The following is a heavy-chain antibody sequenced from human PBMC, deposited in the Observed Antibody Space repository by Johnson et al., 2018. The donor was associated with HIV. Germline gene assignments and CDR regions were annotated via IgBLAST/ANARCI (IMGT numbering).Heavy chain of an antibody. CDR1: EFTFDNFA. CDR3: AKDMSRVVTPWAVSFDI. J-gene: IGHJ3*02. Sequence: EVQLVESGEGLVHPAGSLSLSCEFSEFTFDNFALHWVRQAQGRGLGWVSGFSWDRGTIAYAASVKGRFTISRDNAKISLYLQMDSLRAEDTAVYYCAKDMSRVVTPWAVSFDIWGQGTMVTVSS. CDR2: FSWDRGTI. D-gene: IGHD4-23*01. V-gene: IGHV3-9*01.